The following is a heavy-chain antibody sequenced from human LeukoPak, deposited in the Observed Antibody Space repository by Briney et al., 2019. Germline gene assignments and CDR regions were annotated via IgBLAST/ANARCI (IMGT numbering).Heavy chain of an antibody. Sequence: PSETLSLTCTVSGGSISSSNYHWSWDRQHPGKGLEWIGYIFYSGSTYSIPSLRSRVTISVDTSKNQFSLKLSSVTAADTAVYYCTRVGPIIAGRHTSQRWFDPWAREPWSPSPQ. CDR3: TRVGPIIAGRHTSQRWFDP. J-gene: IGHJ5*02. V-gene: IGHV4-31*03. CDR2: IFYSGST. CDR1: GGSISSSNYH. D-gene: IGHD2-2*01.